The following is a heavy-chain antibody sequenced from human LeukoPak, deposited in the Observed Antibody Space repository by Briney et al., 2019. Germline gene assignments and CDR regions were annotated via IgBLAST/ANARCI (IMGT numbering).Heavy chain of an antibody. CDR3: AGGYCSGGSCYHPYYYYYYMDV. J-gene: IGHJ6*03. D-gene: IGHD2-15*01. CDR2: IYYSGST. CDR1: GGSISSSSYY. V-gene: IGHV4-39*01. Sequence: SETLSLTCTVSGGSISSSSYYWGWIRQPPGKGLEWIGSIYYSGSTYYNPSLKSRVTISVDTSKNQFSLKLSSVTAADTAVYYCAGGYCSGGSCYHPYYYYYYMDVWGKGTTVTVSS.